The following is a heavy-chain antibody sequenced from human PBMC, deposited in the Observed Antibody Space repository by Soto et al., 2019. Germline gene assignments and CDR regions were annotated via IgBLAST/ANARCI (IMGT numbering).Heavy chain of an antibody. CDR3: AKAPTNSGSGSYYYY. CDR1: GFTFSSYA. Sequence: EVQLLESGGGLVQPGGSLRLSCAASGFTFSSYAMSWVRQAPGKVLEWVSAISGSGGSTYYADSVKGRFTISRDTSKNTLYLQMNSLRAEDTAVYYCAKAPTNSGSGSYYYYWGQGTLVSVSS. J-gene: IGHJ4*02. V-gene: IGHV3-23*01. CDR2: ISGSGGST. D-gene: IGHD3-10*01.